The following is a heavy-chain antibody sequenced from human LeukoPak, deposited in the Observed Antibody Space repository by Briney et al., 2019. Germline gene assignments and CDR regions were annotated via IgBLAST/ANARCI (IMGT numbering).Heavy chain of an antibody. Sequence: PGGSLRLSCAASGFTFSSYAMSWVRQAPGKGLEWVSAISGSGGSTYYADSVKGRFTISRDNSKNTLYLQMNSLRAEDTAVYYCAKGRPYSSSLNLYYFDYWGQGTLVTVSS. CDR2: ISGSGGST. D-gene: IGHD6-13*01. CDR1: GFTFSSYA. CDR3: AKGRPYSSSLNLYYFDY. J-gene: IGHJ4*02. V-gene: IGHV3-23*01.